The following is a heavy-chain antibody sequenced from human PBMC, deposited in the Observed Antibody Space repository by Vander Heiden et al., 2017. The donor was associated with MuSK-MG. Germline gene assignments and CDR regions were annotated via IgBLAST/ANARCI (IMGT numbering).Heavy chain of an antibody. J-gene: IGHJ6*03. CDR3: ARGGGGSYYTLHSNYYMDV. V-gene: IGHV4-34*01. D-gene: IGHD1-26*01. CDR1: GGSFSGYY. CDR2: INHSGST. Sequence: QVQLQQWGAGLLKPSETLSLTCAVYGGSFSGYYWSWIRPPPGKGLEWIGEINHSGSTNYNPSLKSRVTISVDTSKNQFSLKLSSVTAADTAVYYCARGGGGSYYTLHSNYYMDVWGKGTTVTVSS.